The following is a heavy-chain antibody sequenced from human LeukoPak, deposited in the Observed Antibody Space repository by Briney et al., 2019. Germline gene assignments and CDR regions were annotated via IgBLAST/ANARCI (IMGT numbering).Heavy chain of an antibody. V-gene: IGHV4-59*08. CDR2: VHNSGRT. D-gene: IGHD1-14*01. CDR1: GGSVSSYY. J-gene: IGHJ4*02. CDR3: ARHGTISSESYFDY. Sequence: SETLSLTCSVSGGSVSSYYWSWIRQSPGKGLEWIGYVHNSGRTNYNPSLKSRVTGFVDTSKNQVSLRLSSVTAADTAVYYCARHGTISSESYFDYWGQGALVTVSS.